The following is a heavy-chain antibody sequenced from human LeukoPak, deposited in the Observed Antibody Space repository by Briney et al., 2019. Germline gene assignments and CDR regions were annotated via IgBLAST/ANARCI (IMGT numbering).Heavy chain of an antibody. J-gene: IGHJ5*02. V-gene: IGHV4-30-2*01. CDR1: GGSISSGGHS. CDR2: IYHSGSGST. CDR3: ARVRTSTNLNWFDP. D-gene: IGHD2-2*01. Sequence: KPSETLSLTCTVSGGSISSGGHSWSWVRQPPGKGLEWIGYIYHSGSGSTYYNPSLKSRVTISVDKSKNQSSLKLSSVTAADTAVYYCARVRTSTNLNWFDPWGQGTLVTVSS.